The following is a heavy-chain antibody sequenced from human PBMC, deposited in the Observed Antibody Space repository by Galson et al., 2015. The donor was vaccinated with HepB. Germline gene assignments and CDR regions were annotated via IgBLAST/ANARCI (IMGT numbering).Heavy chain of an antibody. V-gene: IGHV3-7*03. Sequence: SLRLSCAASGFTFSSYWMSWVRQAPGKGLEWVANIKQDGSEKYYVDSVKGRFTISRDNAKNSLYLQMNSLRAEDTAVYYCARRDIVAVPSARTGNWYFDLWGRGTLVTVSS. J-gene: IGHJ2*01. CDR3: ARRDIVAVPSARTGNWYFDL. D-gene: IGHD2-2*01. CDR2: IKQDGSEK. CDR1: GFTFSSYW.